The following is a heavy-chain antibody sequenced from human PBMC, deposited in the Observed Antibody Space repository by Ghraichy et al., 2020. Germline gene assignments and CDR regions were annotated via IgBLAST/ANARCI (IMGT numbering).Heavy chain of an antibody. D-gene: IGHD3-22*01. V-gene: IGHV4-59*01. CDR2: NYYSGST. Sequence: SETLSLTCTVSGGSISSYYWSWLRQPPGKGLEWIGYNYYSGSTNYNPSLKSRVTITVDTSKNQFSLKLSSVTAADTAVYYGARDRVPEYYYDSSGYYGWFDPWGQGTLDTVSS. CDR1: GGSISSYY. J-gene: IGHJ5*02. CDR3: ARDRVPEYYYDSSGYYGWFDP.